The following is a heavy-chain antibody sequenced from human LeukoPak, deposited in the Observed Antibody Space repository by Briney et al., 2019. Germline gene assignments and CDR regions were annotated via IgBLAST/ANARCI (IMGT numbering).Heavy chain of an antibody. Sequence: ASVKVSCKASGYTFTSYDINWVRQATGQGLEWMGWMNPNSGNTGYAQKFQGRVTITRNTSISTAYMELSSLRSGDTAVYYCARGQGYSTGPGRYYYYMDVWGKGTTVTVSS. CDR1: GYTFTSYD. V-gene: IGHV1-8*03. D-gene: IGHD6-19*01. J-gene: IGHJ6*03. CDR3: ARGQGYSTGPGRYYYYMDV. CDR2: MNPNSGNT.